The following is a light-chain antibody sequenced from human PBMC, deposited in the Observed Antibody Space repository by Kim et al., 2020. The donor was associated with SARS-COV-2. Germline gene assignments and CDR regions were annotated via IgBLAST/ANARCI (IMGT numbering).Light chain of an antibody. CDR3: QKYNSAQYT. V-gene: IGKV1-27*01. Sequence: ESEGKGSTIPCGESQAIRNYLTWYKKNPGKAPKLLIYAASTLQSGVPSRFSGSGSGTDFTLTISSLQPEDVATYYCQKYNSAQYTFGQGTKLEI. CDR1: QAIRNY. CDR2: AAS. J-gene: IGKJ2*01.